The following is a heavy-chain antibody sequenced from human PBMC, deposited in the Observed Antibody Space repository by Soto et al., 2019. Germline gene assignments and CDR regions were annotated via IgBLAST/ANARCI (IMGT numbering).Heavy chain of an antibody. Sequence: QVQLVQSGAEVKXPGASVKVSCRASGYTFTSYGISWVRQAPGQGLEWMGWISAYNDKTTYAQKFQGRLTMTTDTSSNTAYMELRSLRYDDTAVYYCARFTGISKWTFDSWGQGTLVTVSS. V-gene: IGHV1-18*01. J-gene: IGHJ4*02. CDR3: ARFTGISKWTFDS. CDR2: ISAYNDKT. CDR1: GYTFTSYG. D-gene: IGHD1-26*01.